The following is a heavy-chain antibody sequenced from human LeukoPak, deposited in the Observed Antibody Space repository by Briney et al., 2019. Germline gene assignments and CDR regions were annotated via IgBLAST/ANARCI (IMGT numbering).Heavy chain of an antibody. Sequence: PSETLSLTCTVSGGSIISYFWTWIRQPPGKGLEWIGNVDYSGTTKYNPSLKSRVTISVDPSKSQFSLRLSSVTAADTAVYYCARGWGYCSGGNCYFTYLDYWGQGALVTVSS. CDR1: GGSIISYF. V-gene: IGHV4-59*01. J-gene: IGHJ4*02. D-gene: IGHD2-15*01. CDR3: ARGWGYCSGGNCYFTYLDY. CDR2: VDYSGTT.